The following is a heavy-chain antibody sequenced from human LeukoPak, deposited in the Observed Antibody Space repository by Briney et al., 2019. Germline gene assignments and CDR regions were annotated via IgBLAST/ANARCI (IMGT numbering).Heavy chain of an antibody. J-gene: IGHJ6*02. V-gene: IGHV5-51*01. Sequence: LRESLKISCKGSGDSFTIYCIGGVGQIPGKGLEWMGIIYPGDSDTRYSPSFQGQVTISADTSMSTAYLQWSSLKASDTAMYYCARHWTQQSMNYYALDVWGQGTTVTVSS. CDR3: ARHWTQQSMNYYALDV. CDR1: GDSFTIYC. CDR2: IYPGDSDT. D-gene: IGHD6-13*01.